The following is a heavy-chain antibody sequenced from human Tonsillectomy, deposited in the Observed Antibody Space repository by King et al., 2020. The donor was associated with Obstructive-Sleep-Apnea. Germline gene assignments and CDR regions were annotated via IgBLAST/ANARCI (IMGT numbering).Heavy chain of an antibody. CDR3: TRRDRFLEWRGFDF. Sequence: VQLVESGEEMKKPGESLKISCTGSGYNFTNYWIAWGRQMPGKGLEWMGIIYPGDSASRYSPSFQGQVTISVDKSINTAYLQWSSLTASDTAMYYCTRRDRFLEWRGFDFWGQGTLVTVSS. D-gene: IGHD3-3*01. CDR2: IYPGDSAS. V-gene: IGHV5-51*01. J-gene: IGHJ4*02. CDR1: GYNFTNYW.